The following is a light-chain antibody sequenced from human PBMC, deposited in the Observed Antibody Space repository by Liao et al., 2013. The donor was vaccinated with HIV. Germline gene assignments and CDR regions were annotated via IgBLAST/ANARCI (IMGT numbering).Light chain of an antibody. Sequence: YVLTQPPSVSVAPGQTAVMTCGGNNIRSRGVHWYQQRPGQAPVLVMYYDQNRPSGIPERISGSISGNTATLTISGVETGDEADYFCQVWHRGSDHRVFGGGTKLTVL. J-gene: IGLJ3*02. CDR2: YDQ. CDR3: QVWHRGSDHRV. CDR1: NIRSRG. V-gene: IGLV3-21*01.